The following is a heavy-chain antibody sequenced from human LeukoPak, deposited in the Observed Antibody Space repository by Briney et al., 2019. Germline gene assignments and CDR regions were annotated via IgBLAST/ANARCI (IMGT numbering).Heavy chain of an antibody. V-gene: IGHV4-4*07. CDR3: ARHCSSTSCPKGAWFDP. CDR2: IYTSGST. J-gene: IGHJ5*02. Sequence: SETLSLTCTVSGGSISSYYWSWIRQPAGKGLEWIGRIYTSGSTNYNPSLKSRATMSVDTSKNQFSLKLSSVTAADTAVYYCARHCSSTSCPKGAWFDPWGQGTLVTVSS. CDR1: GGSISSYY. D-gene: IGHD2-2*01.